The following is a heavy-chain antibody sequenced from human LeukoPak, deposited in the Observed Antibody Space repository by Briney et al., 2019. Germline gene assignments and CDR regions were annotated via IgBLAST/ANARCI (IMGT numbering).Heavy chain of an antibody. CDR1: GFTVTTNY. D-gene: IGHD5-24*01. CDR2: IYSGGTT. J-gene: IGHJ4*02. Sequence: GGSLRLSCAASGFTVTTNYMGWVRQAPGKGLEWVSVIYSGGTTYYADSVKGRFTISRDISKNTLSLQMNSLRAEDTAVYYCARGRRDGYNLGFWGQGTLVTVSS. V-gene: IGHV3-53*01. CDR3: ARGRRDGYNLGF.